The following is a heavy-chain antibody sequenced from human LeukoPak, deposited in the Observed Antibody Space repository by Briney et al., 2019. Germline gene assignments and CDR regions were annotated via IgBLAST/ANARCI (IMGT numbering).Heavy chain of an antibody. J-gene: IGHJ5*02. Sequence: SETLPLTCAVYGGSFSGYYWSWIRQPPGKGLEWIGEINHSGSTNYNPSLKSRVTISVDTSKNQFSLKLSSVTAADTAVYYCARGRTYYDFWSGPPTNNWFDPWGQGTLVTVSS. CDR1: GGSFSGYY. D-gene: IGHD3-3*01. V-gene: IGHV4-34*01. CDR3: ARGRTYYDFWSGPPTNNWFDP. CDR2: INHSGST.